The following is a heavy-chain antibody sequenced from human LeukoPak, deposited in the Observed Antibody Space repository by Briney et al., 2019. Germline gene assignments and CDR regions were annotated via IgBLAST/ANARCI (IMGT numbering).Heavy chain of an antibody. V-gene: IGHV4-34*01. Sequence: SETLSLTCAVYGGSFSGYYWSWIRQPPGKGLEWIGEINHSGSTNYIPSLKSRVTISVDTSKNQFSLKLSSVTAADTAVYYCARGPADLVVVVAARLLDYWGQGTLVTVSS. CDR3: ARGPADLVVVVAARLLDY. CDR1: GGSFSGYY. CDR2: INHSGST. J-gene: IGHJ4*02. D-gene: IGHD2-15*01.